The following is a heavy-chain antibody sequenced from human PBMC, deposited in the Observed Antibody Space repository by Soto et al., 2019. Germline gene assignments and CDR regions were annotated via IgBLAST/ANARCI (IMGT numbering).Heavy chain of an antibody. Sequence: ESGGGLVKPGGSLRLSCAASGFTFSSYSMNWVRQAPGKGREWVSSISASSSYIYYADSVKGRFTVSRDNAKNSLYLQINSLRDEDTAVYYCARGSIVATSLTPFDFWGQGTLVIVSS. J-gene: IGHJ4*02. CDR2: ISASSSYI. D-gene: IGHD5-12*01. CDR1: GFTFSSYS. V-gene: IGHV3-21*01. CDR3: ARGSIVATSLTPFDF.